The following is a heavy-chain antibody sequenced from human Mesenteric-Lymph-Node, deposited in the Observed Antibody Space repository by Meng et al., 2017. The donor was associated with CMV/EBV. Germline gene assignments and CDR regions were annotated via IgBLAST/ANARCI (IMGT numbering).Heavy chain of an antibody. CDR1: GYTFTSYY. CDR3: ARVRGGYDGSLRY. D-gene: IGHD3-10*01. V-gene: IGHV1-2*02. Sequence: ASVKVSCKASGYTFTSYYMHWVRQAPGQGLEWMGWINPNSGGTNYGQKFQGRVTMTRDTSISTAYMELRRLRSDDTAVYYCARVRGGYDGSLRYWGQGTLVTVSS. CDR2: INPNSGGT. J-gene: IGHJ4*02.